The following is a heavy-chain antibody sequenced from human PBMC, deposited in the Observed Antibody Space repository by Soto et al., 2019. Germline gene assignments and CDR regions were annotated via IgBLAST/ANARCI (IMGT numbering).Heavy chain of an antibody. CDR1: GCTFTGYY. V-gene: IGHV1-2*04. CDR2: INPNSGGT. Sequence: ASVKVSCKASGCTFTGYYMHWVRQAPGQGLEWMGWINPNSGGTNYAQKFQGWVTMTRDTSISTAYMELSRLRSDDTAVYYCARGYCSGGSCYSWDTYYFDYWGQGTLVTVSS. CDR3: ARGYCSGGSCYSWDTYYFDY. D-gene: IGHD2-15*01. J-gene: IGHJ4*02.